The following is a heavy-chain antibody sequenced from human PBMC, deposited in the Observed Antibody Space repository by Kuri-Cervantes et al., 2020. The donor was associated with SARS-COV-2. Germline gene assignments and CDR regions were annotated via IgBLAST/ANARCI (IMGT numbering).Heavy chain of an antibody. V-gene: IGHV3-72*01. CDR3: ARLELRYYDILTGQYYYYGMDV. CDR2: TRNKANSYTT. D-gene: IGHD3-9*01. CDR1: GFTFSGHY. J-gene: IGHJ6*02. Sequence: LSLTCAASGFTFSGHYMDWVRQAPGKGLEWVGRTRNKANSYTTEYAASVKGRFTISRDDSKNSLYLQMNSLKTEDTAVYYCARLELRYYDILTGQYYYYGMDVWGQGTTVTVSS.